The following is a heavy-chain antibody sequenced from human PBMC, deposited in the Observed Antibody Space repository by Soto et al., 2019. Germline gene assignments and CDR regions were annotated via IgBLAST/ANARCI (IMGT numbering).Heavy chain of an antibody. CDR2: INPNSGGT. CDR1: GYTFTGYY. Sequence: ASVKVSCKASGYTFTGYYMHWVRQAPGQGLEWMGWINPNSGGTNYAQRFQGRVTMTRDTSISTAYMELSRLRSDDTAVYYCASRCSSTSCYKVLDYYYGMDVWGQGTTVTVSS. J-gene: IGHJ6*02. D-gene: IGHD2-2*02. CDR3: ASRCSSTSCYKVLDYYYGMDV. V-gene: IGHV1-2*02.